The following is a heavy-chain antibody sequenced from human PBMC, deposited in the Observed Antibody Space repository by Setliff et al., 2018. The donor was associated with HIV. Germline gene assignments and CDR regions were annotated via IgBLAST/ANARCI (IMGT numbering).Heavy chain of an antibody. CDR2: IYYSGST. Sequence: LSLTCSVSGGSISSSSYYWGWIRQPPGKGLEWIGSIYYSGSTYYNPSLKSRVTISVDMSKNQFSLKLSSVTAADTAVYYCAGGPGYCSGGTCYPGGWFDPWGQGTLVTVSS. V-gene: IGHV4-39*07. CDR1: GGSISSSSYY. J-gene: IGHJ5*02. D-gene: IGHD2-15*01. CDR3: AGGPGYCSGGTCYPGGWFDP.